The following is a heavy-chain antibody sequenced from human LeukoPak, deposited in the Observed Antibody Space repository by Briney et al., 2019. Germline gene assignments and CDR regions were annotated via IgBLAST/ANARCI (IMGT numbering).Heavy chain of an antibody. D-gene: IGHD2-2*01. CDR2: IYYSGST. CDR3: ASTALGYCSSTSCFTPHYFDY. V-gene: IGHV4-39*01. Sequence: SETLSLTCTVSGGSISSSSYYWGWIRQPPGKGLEWIGSIYYSGSTYYNPSLKSRVTISVDTSKNQFSLKLSSVTAADTAVYYCASTALGYCSSTSCFTPHYFDYWGQGTLVTASS. CDR1: GGSISSSSYY. J-gene: IGHJ4*02.